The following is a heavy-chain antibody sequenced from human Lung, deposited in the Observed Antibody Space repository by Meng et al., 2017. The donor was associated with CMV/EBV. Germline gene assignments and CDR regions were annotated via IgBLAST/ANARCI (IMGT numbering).Heavy chain of an antibody. J-gene: IGHJ5*02. Sequence: SGDSMSRGDHYWGWIRKHPGKGLEWIGYIYFTGNTYYNPSLKSRVSMSIDTSENHFSPRLSSVTAADTAVYYCVSRIAATGYGWFDPWGQGILVTVSS. V-gene: IGHV4-31*02. CDR2: IYFTGNT. CDR1: GDSMSRGDHY. CDR3: VSRIAATGYGWFDP. D-gene: IGHD6-25*01.